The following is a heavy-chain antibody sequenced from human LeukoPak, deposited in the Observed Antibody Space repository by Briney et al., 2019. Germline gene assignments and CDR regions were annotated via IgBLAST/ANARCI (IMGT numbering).Heavy chain of an antibody. V-gene: IGHV4-34*01. Sequence: SETLSLTCAVYGGSFSDYYWSWIRQPPGKGLEWIGEINHSGSTNYNPSLKSRVTISVDTSKNQFSLKLSSVTAADTAVYYCARAPRIAAGYYYYGMDVWGQGTTVTVSS. CDR3: ARAPRIAAGYYYYGMDV. CDR2: INHSGST. J-gene: IGHJ6*02. CDR1: GGSFSDYY. D-gene: IGHD6-6*01.